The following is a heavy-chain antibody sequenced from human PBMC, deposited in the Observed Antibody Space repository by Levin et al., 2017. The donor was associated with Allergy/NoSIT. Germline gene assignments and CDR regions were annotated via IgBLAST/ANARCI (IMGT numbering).Heavy chain of an antibody. V-gene: IGHV3-66*01. D-gene: IGHD5-24*01. Sequence: GGSLRLSCAASGFTVRTNYMSWVRQAPGKGLEWVSVIFGGGQTYYADSVKGRFTISRDISKNTVYLQMNSLRAEDTGVYYCARDLDGYTGYWGQGTLVIVSS. CDR1: GFTVRTNY. CDR2: IFGGGQT. CDR3: ARDLDGYTGY. J-gene: IGHJ4*02.